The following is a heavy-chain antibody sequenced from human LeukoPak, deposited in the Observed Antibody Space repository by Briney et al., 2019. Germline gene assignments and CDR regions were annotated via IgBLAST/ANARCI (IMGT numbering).Heavy chain of an antibody. CDR2: IKQDGSEK. Sequence: GGSLRLSCAASGFTFSSYWMSWVRQAPGKGLKWVANIKQDGSEKYYVDSVKGRFTISRDNAKNSLYLQMNSLRAEDTAVYYCAREGTSWLNWFDPWGQGTLVTVSS. J-gene: IGHJ5*02. CDR1: GFTFSSYW. CDR3: AREGTSWLNWFDP. D-gene: IGHD2-2*01. V-gene: IGHV3-7*01.